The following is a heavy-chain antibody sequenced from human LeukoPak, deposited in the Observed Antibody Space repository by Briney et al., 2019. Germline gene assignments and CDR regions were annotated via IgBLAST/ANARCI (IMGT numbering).Heavy chain of an antibody. CDR3: AKDGPIAAAGSSWFDP. J-gene: IGHJ5*02. V-gene: IGHV3-30*02. CDR2: IRYDGSNK. Sequence: GGSLRLSCAASGFTFSSYGMHWVRQAPGKGLEWVAFIRYDGSNKYYADSVKGRLTISRDNSKNTLYLQMNSLRAEDTAVYYCAKDGPIAAAGSSWFDPWGQGTLVTVSP. CDR1: GFTFSSYG. D-gene: IGHD6-13*01.